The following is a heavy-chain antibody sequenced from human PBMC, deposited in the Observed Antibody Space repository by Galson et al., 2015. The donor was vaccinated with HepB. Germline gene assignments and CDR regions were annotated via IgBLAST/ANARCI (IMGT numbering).Heavy chain of an antibody. CDR3: ASGRSGYYNDAFDI. CDR1: GYTFTSYG. J-gene: IGHJ3*02. Sequence: SVKVSCKASGYTFTSYGISWVRQAPGQGLEWMGWISAYNGNTNYAQKLQGRVTMTTDTSTSTAYMELRSLRFDDTAVYYCASGRSGYYNDAFDIWGQGTMVTVSS. V-gene: IGHV1-18*01. CDR2: ISAYNGNT. D-gene: IGHD3-22*01.